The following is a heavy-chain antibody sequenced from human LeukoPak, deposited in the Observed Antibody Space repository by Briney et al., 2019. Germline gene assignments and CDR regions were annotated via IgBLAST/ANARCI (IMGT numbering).Heavy chain of an antibody. CDR3: ARVAYGSGSQTFYYYGMDV. J-gene: IGHJ6*02. CDR1: GASISSYY. Sequence: SETLSLTCTVSGASISSYYWSWIRQPPGKGLEWTGYIYHTGSANSNASLKSRVTISVDTSKNQFSLKLRSVTAADTAVYYCARVAYGSGSQTFYYYGMDVWGQGTTVTVSS. V-gene: IGHV4-59*01. D-gene: IGHD3-10*01. CDR2: IYHTGSA.